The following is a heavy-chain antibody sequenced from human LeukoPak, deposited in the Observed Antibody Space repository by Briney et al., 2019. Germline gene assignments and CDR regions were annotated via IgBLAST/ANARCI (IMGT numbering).Heavy chain of an antibody. V-gene: IGHV1-2*02. CDR3: ARGSSSSSWYRPYYYYMDV. J-gene: IGHJ6*03. CDR2: INPNSGGT. D-gene: IGHD6-13*01. Sequence: ASVKVSCKASGYTFTSYGISWVRQAPGQGLEWMGWINPNSGGTNYAQKFQGRDTMTRDTSISTAYMELSRLRSEDTAVYYCARGSSSSSWYRPYYYYMDVWGKGTTVTVSS. CDR1: GYTFTSYG.